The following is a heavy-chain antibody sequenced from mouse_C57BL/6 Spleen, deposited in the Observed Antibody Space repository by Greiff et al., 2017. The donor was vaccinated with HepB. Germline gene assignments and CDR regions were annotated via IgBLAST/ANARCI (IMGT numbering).Heavy chain of an antibody. V-gene: IGHV1-76*01. J-gene: IGHJ2*01. CDR1: GYTFTDYY. Sequence: ESGAELVRPGASVKLSCKASGYTFTDYYINWVKQRPGQGLEWIARIYPGSGNTYYNEKFKGKATLTAEKSSSTAYMQLSSLTSDDSAVYFCARLYYGNYFDYCGQGTTLTVSS. CDR2: IYPGSGNT. D-gene: IGHD2-1*01. CDR3: ARLYYGNYFDY.